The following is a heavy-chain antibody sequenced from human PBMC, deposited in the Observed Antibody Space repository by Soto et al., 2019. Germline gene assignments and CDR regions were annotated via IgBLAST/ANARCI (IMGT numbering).Heavy chain of an antibody. Sequence: ASGPTLVNPTQTLTLTCTFSGFSLTSGGVGVSWIRHPPGKAPEWLALIYGDDDKRFMPSLKNRLSITRDNSRNEVVLKITKMDPVDTATFFCARRPAATGLFVYWGPGILVAVSS. V-gene: IGHV2-5*02. J-gene: IGHJ4*02. D-gene: IGHD6-25*01. CDR1: GFSLTSGGVG. CDR2: IYGDDDK. CDR3: ARRPAATGLFVY.